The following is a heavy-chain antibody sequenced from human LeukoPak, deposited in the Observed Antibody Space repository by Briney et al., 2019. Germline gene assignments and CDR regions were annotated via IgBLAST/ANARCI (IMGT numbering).Heavy chain of an antibody. CDR1: GFTFSDYY. J-gene: IGHJ4*02. CDR3: ARNGGYSNYYFDY. D-gene: IGHD5-18*01. Sequence: GGSLRLSCAASGFTFSDYYMSWIRQAPGKGLEWVSYISSSSSYTNYADSVKGRFTISRDNAKNSLYLQMNSLRAEDTAVYCCARNGGYSNYYFDYWGQGTLVTVSS. V-gene: IGHV3-11*06. CDR2: ISSSSSYT.